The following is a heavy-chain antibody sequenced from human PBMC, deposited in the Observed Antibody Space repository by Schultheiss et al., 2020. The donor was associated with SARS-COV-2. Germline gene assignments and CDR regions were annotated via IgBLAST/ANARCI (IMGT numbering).Heavy chain of an antibody. CDR3: ARDLRGRDFWSGS. CDR2: ISGSGGST. D-gene: IGHD3-3*01. V-gene: IGHV3-23*01. J-gene: IGHJ4*02. Sequence: GGSLRLSCAASGFTFSSYAMSWVRQAPGKGLEWVSAISGSGGSTYYADSVKGRFTISRDNSKNTLYLQMNSLRAEDTAVYYCARDLRGRDFWSGSWGQGTLVTVSS. CDR1: GFTFSSYA.